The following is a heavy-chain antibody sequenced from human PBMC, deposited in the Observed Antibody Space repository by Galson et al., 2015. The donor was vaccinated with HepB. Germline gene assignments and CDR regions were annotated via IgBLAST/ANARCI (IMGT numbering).Heavy chain of an antibody. CDR1: GFTFSRYA. J-gene: IGHJ3*02. V-gene: IGHV3-48*01. CDR2: ISKGGDII. CDR3: ARVSLRAFDI. D-gene: IGHD3-10*01. Sequence: SLRLSCAASGFTFSRYAMNWVRQAPGKGLEWVSYISKGGDIIFYADSVKGRFTISIDTAQNSVSLLMNNLRADDTAVYYCARVSLRAFDIWGQGTLVTVSS.